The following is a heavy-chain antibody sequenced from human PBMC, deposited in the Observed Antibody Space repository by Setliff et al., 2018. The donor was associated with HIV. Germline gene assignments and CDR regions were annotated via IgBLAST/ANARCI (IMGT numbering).Heavy chain of an antibody. V-gene: IGHV1-18*01. Sequence: GASVKVSCKASGYSFASYGIAWVRQAPGQGLEYMGWVSGYNGDTVYAQSFQGKVTMTTDRSTTTGYMELRSLRSDDTAIYYCARDGGSYLRYFDYWGQGTLVTSPQ. CDR1: GYSFASYG. J-gene: IGHJ4*02. CDR2: VSGYNGDT. CDR3: ARDGGSYLRYFDY. D-gene: IGHD1-26*01.